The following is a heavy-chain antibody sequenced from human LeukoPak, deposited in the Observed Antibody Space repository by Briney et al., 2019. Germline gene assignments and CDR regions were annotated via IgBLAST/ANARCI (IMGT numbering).Heavy chain of an antibody. D-gene: IGHD6-13*01. J-gene: IGHJ4*02. V-gene: IGHV1-3*01. CDR3: AREALAAAGNDKPDFDY. CDR1: GYTFTSYA. CDR2: INAGNGNT. Sequence: GASVKVSCKASGYTFTSYAMHWVRQAPGQRLEWMGWINAGNGNTKYSQKLQGRVTMTTDTSTSTAYMELRSLRSDDTAVYYCAREALAAAGNDKPDFDYWGQGTLVTVSS.